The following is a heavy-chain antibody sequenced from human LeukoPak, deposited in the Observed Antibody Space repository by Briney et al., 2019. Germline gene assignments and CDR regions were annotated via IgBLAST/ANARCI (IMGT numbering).Heavy chain of an antibody. D-gene: IGHD3-10*01. CDR2: INHSGST. CDR1: GGSFSGYY. Sequence: PSETLSLTCAVYGGSFSGYYWSWIRQPPGKGLEWIGEINHSGSTNYNPSLKSRVTISVDTSKNQFSLRLTSLTAADTAVYYCARDRPGRQFGVGFYGWFDPWGQGTLVTVSS. J-gene: IGHJ5*02. V-gene: IGHV4-34*01. CDR3: ARDRPGRQFGVGFYGWFDP.